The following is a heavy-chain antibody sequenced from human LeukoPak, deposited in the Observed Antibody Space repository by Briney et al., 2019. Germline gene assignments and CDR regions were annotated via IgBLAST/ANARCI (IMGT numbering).Heavy chain of an antibody. CDR2: IYSSGNT. D-gene: IGHD1-26*01. V-gene: IGHV4-39*07. CDR3: ARVGVSYAFDI. CDR1: GDSISSGRNY. J-gene: IGHJ3*02. Sequence: SETLSLTCSVSGDSISSGRNYWGWIRQSPGKGLEWIASIYSSGNTHSNPSLKSRVSISVDTSKNQFSLKLSSVTAADTAVYYCARVGVSYAFDIWGQGTMVTVSS.